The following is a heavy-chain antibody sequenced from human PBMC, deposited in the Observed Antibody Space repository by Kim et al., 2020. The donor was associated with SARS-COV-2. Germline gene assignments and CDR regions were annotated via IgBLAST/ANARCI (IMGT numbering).Heavy chain of an antibody. CDR3: ARDLDAGVVPGFSFDY. Sequence: GGSLRLSCAASGFTFSNYEMNWVRQAPGKGLEWVSYISSSSTTIYYADSVKGRFTISRDNAKNSLYLQMNSLRAEDTAVYYCARDLDAGVVPGFSFDYWGQGTLVTVSS. CDR1: GFTFSNYE. V-gene: IGHV3-48*03. CDR2: ISSSSTTI. D-gene: IGHD2-2*01. J-gene: IGHJ4*02.